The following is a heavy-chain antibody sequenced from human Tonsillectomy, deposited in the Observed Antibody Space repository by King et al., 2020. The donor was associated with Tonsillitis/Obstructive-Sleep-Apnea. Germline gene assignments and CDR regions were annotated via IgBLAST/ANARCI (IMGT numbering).Heavy chain of an antibody. J-gene: IGHJ3*02. D-gene: IGHD2-2*01. V-gene: IGHV5-51*01. CDR2: IYPGDSDT. CDR3: ARRILGYCSTTSCPDAFDI. CDR1: GYSFTNYW. Sequence: QLVQSGAEVKKPGASLKIPCKGSGYSFTNYWIGWVRQMPGKGLEWMGIIYPGDSDTRYSPSFQGQVTISADKSISTAYLQWSSLKASDTAIYYCARRILGYCSTTSCPDAFDIWGQGTMVTVSS.